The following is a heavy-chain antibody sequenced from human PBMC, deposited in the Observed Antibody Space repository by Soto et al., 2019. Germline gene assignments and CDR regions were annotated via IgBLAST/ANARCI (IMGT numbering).Heavy chain of an antibody. D-gene: IGHD3-16*01. V-gene: IGHV3-73*01. CDR1: GFTFSGSA. Sequence: GGSLRLSCAASGFTFSGSAMHWVRQASGKGLEWVGRIRSKANSYATAYAASVKGRFTTSRDDSKSIAYLQMNSLRTEDTALYYCTRASSLDFDFWGQGTLVTVSS. CDR2: IRSKANSYAT. J-gene: IGHJ4*02. CDR3: TRASSLDFDF.